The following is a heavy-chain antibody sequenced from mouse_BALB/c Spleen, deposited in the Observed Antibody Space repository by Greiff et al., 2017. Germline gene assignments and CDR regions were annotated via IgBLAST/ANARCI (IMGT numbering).Heavy chain of an antibody. CDR3: AILFDY. J-gene: IGHJ2*01. V-gene: IGHV14-1*02. CDR2: IDPENGNT. CDR1: GFNIKDYY. Sequence: VQLQQSGAELVRSGASVKLSCTASGFNIKDYYMHWVKQRPEQGLEWIGWIDPENGNTIYDPKFQGKASITADTSSNTAYLQLSSLTSEDTAVYYCAILFDYWGQGTTLTVSS.